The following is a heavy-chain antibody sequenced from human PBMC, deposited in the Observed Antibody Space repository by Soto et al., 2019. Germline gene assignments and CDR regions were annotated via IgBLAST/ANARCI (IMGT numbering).Heavy chain of an antibody. CDR2: ISGSGGST. CDR1: GFTFSSYA. CDR3: AKYFLKLMSFNQEPWQWLAREYYFDY. V-gene: IGHV3-23*01. J-gene: IGHJ4*02. D-gene: IGHD6-19*01. Sequence: GGSLRLSCAASGFTFSSYAMSWVRQAPGKGLEWVSAISGSGGSTYYADSVKGRFTISRDNSKNTLYLQMNSLRAEDTAVYYCAKYFLKLMSFNQEPWQWLAREYYFDYWGQGTLVTVSS.